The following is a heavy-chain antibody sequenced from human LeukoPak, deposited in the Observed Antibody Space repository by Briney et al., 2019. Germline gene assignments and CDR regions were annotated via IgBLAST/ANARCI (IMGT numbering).Heavy chain of an antibody. J-gene: IGHJ4*02. CDR3: ARDPTYSSGWYFDY. V-gene: IGHV1-69*13. CDR2: IIPIFGTA. D-gene: IGHD6-19*01. Sequence: GASVKVSCKASGGTFSSYAISWVRQAPGQGLGWMGGIIPIFGTANYAQKFQGRVTITADESTSTAYMELSSLRSEDTAVYYCARDPTYSSGWYFDYWGQGTLVTVSS. CDR1: GGTFSSYA.